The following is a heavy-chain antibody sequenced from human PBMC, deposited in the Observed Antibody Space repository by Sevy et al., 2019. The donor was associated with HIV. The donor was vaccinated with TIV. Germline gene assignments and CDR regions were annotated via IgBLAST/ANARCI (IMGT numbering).Heavy chain of an antibody. V-gene: IGHV3-73*01. CDR3: TRGSSVVSIPDASLSWYFDL. J-gene: IGHJ2*01. Sequence: GGSLRLSCAASGFTFSGSAMHWVRQASGKGLEWVGRIRSKANSYATADAASVKGRFTITGDDSKNTSYLKMNSQKTEDTAVYYCTRGSSVVSIPDASLSWYFDLWGRGTLVTVSS. CDR2: IRSKANSYAT. CDR1: GFTFSGSA. D-gene: IGHD2-2*01.